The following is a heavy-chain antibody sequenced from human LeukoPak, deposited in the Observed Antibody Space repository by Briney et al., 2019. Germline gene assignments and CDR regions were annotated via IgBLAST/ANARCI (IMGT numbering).Heavy chain of an antibody. CDR1: GFTFSTYW. J-gene: IGHJ4*02. CDR2: ISSDGSIT. D-gene: IGHD2-15*01. Sequence: GGSLRLSCAASGFTFSTYWMHWVRQAPGKGLVWVSRISSDGSITSYADSVKGRFTISRDNSKNTLYLQMNSLRAEDTAVYYCAKEVGTRWSRGYYFDYWGQGTLVTVSS. V-gene: IGHV3-74*01. CDR3: AKEVGTRWSRGYYFDY.